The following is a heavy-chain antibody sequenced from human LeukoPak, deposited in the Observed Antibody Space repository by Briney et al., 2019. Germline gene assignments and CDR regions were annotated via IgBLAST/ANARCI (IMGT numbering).Heavy chain of an antibody. V-gene: IGHV3-21*01. Sequence: KPGGSLRLSCAASGFTSSSYSMNWVRQAQGKGLEWVSSISISSSYIYYADSVKGRFTISRDNAKSSLYLQMTGLSAEDTAVYYCARTPFDFWGQGTLVTVSS. J-gene: IGHJ4*02. CDR1: GFTSSSYS. CDR3: ARTPFDF. CDR2: ISISSSYI.